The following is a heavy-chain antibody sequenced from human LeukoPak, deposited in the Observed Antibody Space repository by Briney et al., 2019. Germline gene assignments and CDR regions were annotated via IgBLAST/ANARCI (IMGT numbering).Heavy chain of an antibody. Sequence: GGPRRFSCAASGITFSSYAMSGVRQSPGKGLEWVSAISGSGGSTYYADSVKGRFTISRDNSKNTLYLQMNSLRAEDTAVYYCAKKYSDPYYYYGMDVWGQGTTVTVSS. CDR1: GITFSSYA. J-gene: IGHJ6*02. CDR3: AKKYSDPYYYYGMDV. D-gene: IGHD2/OR15-2a*01. V-gene: IGHV3-23*01. CDR2: ISGSGGST.